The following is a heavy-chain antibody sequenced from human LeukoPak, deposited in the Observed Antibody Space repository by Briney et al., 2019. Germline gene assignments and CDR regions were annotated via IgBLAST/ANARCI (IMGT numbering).Heavy chain of an antibody. CDR3: ARDKRGVIIDEDDAFDI. J-gene: IGHJ3*02. CDR2: IYHSGST. CDR1: GSSISSSNW. D-gene: IGHD3-10*01. V-gene: IGHV4-4*03. Sequence: PQTLSLTCAVSGSSISSSNWWSWVRQPPGKGLEWIGEIYHSGSTNYNPSLKSRVTISVDKSKNQFSLKLSSVTAADTAVYYCARDKRGVIIDEDDAFDIWGQGTMVTVSS.